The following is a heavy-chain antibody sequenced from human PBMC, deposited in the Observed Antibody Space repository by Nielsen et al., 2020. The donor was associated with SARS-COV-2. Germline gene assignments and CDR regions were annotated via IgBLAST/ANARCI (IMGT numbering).Heavy chain of an antibody. V-gene: IGHV3-30*18. CDR1: GFTFSSYG. Sequence: GGSLRLSCAASGFTFSSYGMHWVRQAPGKGLEWVAVISYDGSNKYYADSVKGRFTISRDNSKNTLYLQMNSLRAEDTAVYYCAKDGYSGYDSYYFDYWGQGTLVTVSS. J-gene: IGHJ4*02. CDR2: ISYDGSNK. D-gene: IGHD5-12*01. CDR3: AKDGYSGYDSYYFDY.